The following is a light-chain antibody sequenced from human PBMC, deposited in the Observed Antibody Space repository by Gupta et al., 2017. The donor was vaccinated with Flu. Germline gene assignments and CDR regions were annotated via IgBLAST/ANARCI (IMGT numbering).Light chain of an antibody. CDR1: QSVSSY. J-gene: IGKJ4*01. CDR2: DAS. CDR3: QQRSNWLT. Sequence: SPATLSLSPGERATLSCRDSQSVSSYLAWYQQKPGQAPRLLIYDASNRATGIPARFSGSGYGTDFTLTISSLEPEDFAVYYCQQRSNWLTFGGGTKVEI. V-gene: IGKV3-11*01.